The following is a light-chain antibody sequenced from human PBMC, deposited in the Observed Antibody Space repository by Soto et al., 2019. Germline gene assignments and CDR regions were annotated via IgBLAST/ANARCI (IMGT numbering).Light chain of an antibody. CDR2: GAS. Sequence: EIVLTQSPATLSLSPGERATLSCRASQSVSSSYVCWHQQQPGQAPRLLIYGASSSATGIPDRVSARGSGTDFTLILSRLVPEDFAVYYSQQYGSSSHTFGGGTKVEIK. CDR3: QQYGSSSHT. V-gene: IGKV3-20*01. J-gene: IGKJ4*01. CDR1: QSVSSSY.